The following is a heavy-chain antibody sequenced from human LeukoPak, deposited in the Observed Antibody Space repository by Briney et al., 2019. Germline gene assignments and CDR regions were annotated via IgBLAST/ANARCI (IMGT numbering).Heavy chain of an antibody. V-gene: IGHV4-4*07. CDR3: ARVRGDFETD. CDR2: IYTSGST. J-gene: IGHJ1*01. D-gene: IGHD3-16*01. CDR1: GGSISSYY. Sequence: SETLSLTCTVSGGSISSYYWSWIRQPAGKGLEWIGCIYTSGSTNYNPSLKSRVTISVDTSKSQFSLKLISVTAADTAIYYCARVRGDFETDWGQGTLVTVSS.